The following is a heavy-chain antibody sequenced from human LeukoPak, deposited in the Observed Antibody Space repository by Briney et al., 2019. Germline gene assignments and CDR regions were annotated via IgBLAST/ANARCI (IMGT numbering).Heavy chain of an antibody. V-gene: IGHV1-46*01. D-gene: IGHD5-12*01. Sequence: AAVKVSCKASGYTFTRHYIHWVRQAPGPGLEWLGVINPGGTDSAYAQRFRDRLTLAKDVSATTVYMELSSLTSEDTAVYYCARDHSDTTKDDYITKSYWWFDPWGQGTLVIVSS. J-gene: IGHJ5*02. CDR2: INPGGTDS. CDR1: GYTFTRHY. CDR3: ARDHSDTTKDDYITKSYWWFDP.